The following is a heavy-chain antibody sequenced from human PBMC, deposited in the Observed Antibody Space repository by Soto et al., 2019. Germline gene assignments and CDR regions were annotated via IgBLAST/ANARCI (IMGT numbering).Heavy chain of an antibody. Sequence: GESLKISCKGSGYSFTSYWIGWVRQMPGKGLEWMGIIYPGDSDTRYSPSFQGQVTISADKSISTAYLQWSSPKASDTAMYYCARQGSSTSRPYYYYYYGMDVWGQGTTVTVSS. CDR1: GYSFTSYW. D-gene: IGHD2-2*01. CDR2: IYPGDSDT. V-gene: IGHV5-51*01. J-gene: IGHJ6*02. CDR3: ARQGSSTSRPYYYYYYGMDV.